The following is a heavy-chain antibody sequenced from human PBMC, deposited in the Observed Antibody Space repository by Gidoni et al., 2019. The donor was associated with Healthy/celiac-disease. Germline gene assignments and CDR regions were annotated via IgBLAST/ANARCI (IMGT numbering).Heavy chain of an antibody. CDR2: IYYSGST. CDR3: ARQRGSCSSTSCYTADWFDP. CDR1: GGSISSSSYY. J-gene: IGHJ5*02. D-gene: IGHD2-2*02. Sequence: QLQLQESGPGLVKPSETLSLTCTVSGGSISSSSYYWGWIRQPPGKGLEWIGSIYYSGSTYYNPSLKSRVTISVDTSKNQFSLKLSSVTAADTAVYYCARQRGSCSSTSCYTADWFDPWGQGTLVTVSS. V-gene: IGHV4-39*01.